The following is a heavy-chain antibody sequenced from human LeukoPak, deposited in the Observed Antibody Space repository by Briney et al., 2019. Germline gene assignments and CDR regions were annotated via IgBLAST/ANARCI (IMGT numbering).Heavy chain of an antibody. CDR1: GFAFSDYY. Sequence: PGGSLRLSCAASGFAFSDYYMSWVRQTPGKGLEWLSYISSRGTTIYYADSVKGRFTISRDNAENSLYLQMNSLRAADTAVYYCAKGLAYTGYDYWFDAWGQGTLVTVSS. D-gene: IGHD5-12*01. V-gene: IGHV3-11*01. CDR3: AKGLAYTGYDYWFDA. J-gene: IGHJ5*02. CDR2: ISSRGTTI.